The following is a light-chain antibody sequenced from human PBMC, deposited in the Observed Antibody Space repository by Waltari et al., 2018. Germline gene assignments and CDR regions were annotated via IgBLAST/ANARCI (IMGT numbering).Light chain of an antibody. Sequence: SYDLAQPPSVSVSPGQTASITCSGDTLRKRYVCWYQQKPGQSPVLVMFQDIKRPSGIPERIFGSKSGNTATLTISGTQATDEADYYCQSWDGSTASVVFGGGTKLTVL. CDR3: QSWDGSTASVV. V-gene: IGLV3-1*01. CDR2: QDI. J-gene: IGLJ2*01. CDR1: TLRKRY.